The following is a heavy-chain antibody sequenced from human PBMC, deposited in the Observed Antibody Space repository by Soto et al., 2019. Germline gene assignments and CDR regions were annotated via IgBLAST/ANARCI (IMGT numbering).Heavy chain of an antibody. V-gene: IGHV4-31*03. Sequence: SETLSLTCTVSGGSISSGGYYWSWIRQHPGKGLEWIGYIYYSGSTYYNPSLKSRVTISVDTSKNQFSLKLSSVTAADTAVYYCARAVIGGSFATDAFDIWGQGTMVTVSS. CDR1: GGSISSGGYY. CDR3: ARAVIGGSFATDAFDI. CDR2: IYYSGST. D-gene: IGHD2-15*01. J-gene: IGHJ3*02.